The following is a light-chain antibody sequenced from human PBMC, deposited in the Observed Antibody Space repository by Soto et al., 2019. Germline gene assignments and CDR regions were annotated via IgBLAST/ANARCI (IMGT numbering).Light chain of an antibody. CDR1: SSDIGGYNY. Sequence: QSALTQPASLSGSPGQSITISCTGTSSDIGGYNYVSWYQQHPGKAPKFIIHDVTNRPSGVSDRFFGSKSGNTASLTISGLQAEDEADYYCSSYRASSTTHYVFGTGTKLTVL. CDR2: DVT. CDR3: SSYRASSTTHYV. J-gene: IGLJ1*01. V-gene: IGLV2-14*03.